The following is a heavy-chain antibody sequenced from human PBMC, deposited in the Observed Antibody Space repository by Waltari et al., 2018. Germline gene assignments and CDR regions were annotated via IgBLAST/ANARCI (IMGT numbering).Heavy chain of an antibody. D-gene: IGHD3-9*01. CDR1: GFTFSVHW. J-gene: IGHJ4*02. CDR2: INSDGSIR. Sequence: QLVESWGGLVQHVGSLRLSCAASGFTFSVHWMLWVRQAPGKGLVWVSRINSDGSIRQYADSVRGRFTISRDNTKNTLYLQMNSLRTEDTAFYYCTRDFDAPGGYWGQGTLVTVSS. CDR3: TRDFDAPGGY. V-gene: IGHV3-74*03.